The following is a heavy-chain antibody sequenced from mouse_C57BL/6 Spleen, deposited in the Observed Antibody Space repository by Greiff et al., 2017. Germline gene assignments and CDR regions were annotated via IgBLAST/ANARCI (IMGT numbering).Heavy chain of an antibody. CDR3: ARSSGSSSAWFAY. V-gene: IGHV1-75*01. D-gene: IGHD1-1*01. J-gene: IGHJ3*01. CDR1: GYTFTDYY. Sequence: VQLQQSGPELVKPGASVKISCKASGYTFTDYYINWVKQRPGQGLEWIGWIFPGSGSTYYNEKFKGKATLTVDKSSSTAYLLLSSLTSEDSAVYFWARSSGSSSAWFAYWGQGTLVTVSA. CDR2: IFPGSGST.